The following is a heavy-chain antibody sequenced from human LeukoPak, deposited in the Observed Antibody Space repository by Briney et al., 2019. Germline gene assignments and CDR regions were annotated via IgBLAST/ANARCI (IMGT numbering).Heavy chain of an antibody. J-gene: IGHJ4*02. CDR1: GYTFTDYY. Sequence: GASVKVSCKAFGYTFTDYYMHWVRQAPGQGFEWMGWLNPNSGDTNYAQKFQGRVSMTRDSSISTAYMDLSDLRSDDTAVYSCARGRNIGMTTMSGGSDYWGQGTLVTVSS. CDR3: ARGRNIGMTTMSGGSDY. CDR2: LNPNSGDT. V-gene: IGHV1-2*02. D-gene: IGHD5-24*01.